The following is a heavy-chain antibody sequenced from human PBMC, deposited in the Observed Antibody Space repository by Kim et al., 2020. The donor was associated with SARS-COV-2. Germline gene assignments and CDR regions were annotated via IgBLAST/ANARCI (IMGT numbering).Heavy chain of an antibody. J-gene: IGHJ4*02. Sequence: ASVKVSCKASGYTFTRYFIQWVRQAPGQGLEWMGIIKPSNGGTWYAQRFQGRVTLTEDTSTSTVYMELSSLRSDDTAVYYCARGGPFTYGPPADWGRGTLVTVSS. V-gene: IGHV1-46*01. CDR2: IKPSNGGT. CDR3: ARGGPFTYGPPAD. CDR1: GYTFTRYF. D-gene: IGHD3-10*01.